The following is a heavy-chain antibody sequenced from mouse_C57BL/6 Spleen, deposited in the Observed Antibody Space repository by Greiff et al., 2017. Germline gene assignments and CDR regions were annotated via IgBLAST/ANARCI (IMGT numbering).Heavy chain of an antibody. Sequence: VQLQESGAELVRPGASVTLSCKASGYTFTDYEMHWVKQTPVHGLEWIGAIDPETGGTAYNQKFKGKAILTADESSSTAYMELRSLTSEDSAVYYCTRPDYYGSPYWGQGTTLTVSS. CDR1: GYTFTDYE. J-gene: IGHJ2*01. D-gene: IGHD1-1*01. V-gene: IGHV1-15*01. CDR3: TRPDYYGSPY. CDR2: IDPETGGT.